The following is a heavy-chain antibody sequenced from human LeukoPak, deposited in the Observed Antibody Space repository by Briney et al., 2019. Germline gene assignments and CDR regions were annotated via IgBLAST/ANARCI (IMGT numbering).Heavy chain of an antibody. D-gene: IGHD4-11*01. Sequence: GGSLRLSCAASGFTFSSYSMNWVRQAPGKGPQWVSVIYAVYSGATIHYADSVKGRFTISRDNSKNTLYLQMNSLRAEDTAVYYCAKVMTTVTPFDYWGQGTLVTVSS. CDR1: GFTFSSYS. J-gene: IGHJ4*02. CDR3: AKVMTTVTPFDY. CDR2: IYAVYSGATI. V-gene: IGHV3-23*03.